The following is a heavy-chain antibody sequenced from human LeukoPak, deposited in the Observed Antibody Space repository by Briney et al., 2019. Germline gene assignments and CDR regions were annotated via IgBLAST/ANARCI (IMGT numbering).Heavy chain of an antibody. Sequence: GGSLRLSCAASGFTVSSNYMSWVRQAPGKGLEWVSVIYSGGSTYYADSVKGRFTISRDNSKNTLYPQMNSLRAEDTAVYYCAGGFDGSYWGENDYWGQGTLVTVSS. D-gene: IGHD1-26*01. J-gene: IGHJ4*02. CDR1: GFTVSSNY. CDR2: IYSGGST. V-gene: IGHV3-53*01. CDR3: AGGFDGSYWGENDY.